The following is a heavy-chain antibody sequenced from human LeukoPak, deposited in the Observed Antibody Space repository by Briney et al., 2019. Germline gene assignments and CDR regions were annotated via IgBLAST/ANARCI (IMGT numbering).Heavy chain of an antibody. D-gene: IGHD3-3*01. V-gene: IGHV1-69*04. CDR1: GGTFSSYA. CDR2: IIPIFGIA. J-gene: IGHJ6*02. Sequence: SVKVSCKASGGTFSSYAISWVRQAPGQGLEWMGRIIPIFGIANYAQKFQGRVTITADKSTSTAYMELSSLRSEDTAVYYCARDWMSGPPCYYYGMDVWGQGTTVTVSS. CDR3: ARDWMSGPPCYYYGMDV.